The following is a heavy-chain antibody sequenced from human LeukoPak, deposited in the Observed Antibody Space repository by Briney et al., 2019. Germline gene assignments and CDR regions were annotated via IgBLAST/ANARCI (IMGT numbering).Heavy chain of an antibody. Sequence: GGSLRLSCAASGFTVTNNYMSWVRQAPGKGLEWVSVIYSDGTTYYADSVKGRFTISRDNSKNTLYLQMNSLRAEDTAVYYCAKSRVADWGQGTLVTVSS. V-gene: IGHV3-66*01. D-gene: IGHD2-2*01. CDR1: GFTVTNNY. CDR2: IYSDGTT. CDR3: AKSRVAD. J-gene: IGHJ4*02.